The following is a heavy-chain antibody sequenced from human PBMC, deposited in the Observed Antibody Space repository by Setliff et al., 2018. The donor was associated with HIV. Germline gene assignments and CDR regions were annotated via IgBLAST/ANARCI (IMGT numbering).Heavy chain of an antibody. CDR3: ARALDGDYGGDINWFDP. Sequence: GASVKVSCKASGYTFINYAMNWVRQAPGQGLEWMGWINTHTGSTTYAQDFTGRFVFSMDTSVSTAYLQISSLKAEDNAVYYCARALDGDYGGDINWFDPWGQGTLVTVSS. CDR2: INTHTGST. CDR1: GYTFINYA. J-gene: IGHJ5*02. V-gene: IGHV7-4-1*02. D-gene: IGHD4-17*01.